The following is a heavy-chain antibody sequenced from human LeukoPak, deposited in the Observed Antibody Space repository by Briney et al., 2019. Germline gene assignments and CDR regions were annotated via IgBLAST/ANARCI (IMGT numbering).Heavy chain of an antibody. V-gene: IGHV1-2*02. CDR2: INPNSGGT. Sequence: ASVKVSCKASGYTFTGYYMHWVRQAPGQGLEWMGWINPNSGGTNYAQKFQGRVTMTRDTSIGTAYMELSRLRSDDTAVYYCARGDTLLWFGVLFSYWGQGTLVTVSS. J-gene: IGHJ4*02. CDR3: ARGDTLLWFGVLFSY. CDR1: GYTFTGYY. D-gene: IGHD3-10*01.